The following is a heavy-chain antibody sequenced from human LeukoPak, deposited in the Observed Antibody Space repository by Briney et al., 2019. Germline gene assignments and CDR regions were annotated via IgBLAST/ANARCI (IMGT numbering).Heavy chain of an antibody. CDR3: ATEGKMVRGVYSDY. Sequence: ASVKVSCKASGYTFSGNFMHWVRQAPGQGLEWMGWINPYNGDTNYAQKFQGRVTVTRDTSISTAYMELRSLRSEDTAVYYCATEGKMVRGVYSDYWGQGTLVTVSS. CDR1: GYTFSGNF. J-gene: IGHJ4*02. D-gene: IGHD3-10*01. CDR2: INPYNGDT. V-gene: IGHV1-2*02.